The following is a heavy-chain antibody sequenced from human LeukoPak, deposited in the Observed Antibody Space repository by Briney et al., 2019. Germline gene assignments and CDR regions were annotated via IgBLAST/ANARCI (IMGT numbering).Heavy chain of an antibody. CDR2: IYYSGST. Sequence: PSETLSLTCTVSGGSISSSSYYWGWIRQPPGKGLEWIGSIYYSGSTYYNPSLKSRVTISVDTSKNQFSLKPSSVTAADTAVYYCAATNDFWGGSAFDIWGQGTMVTVSS. CDR1: GGSISSSSYY. V-gene: IGHV4-39*07. J-gene: IGHJ3*02. D-gene: IGHD3-3*01. CDR3: AATNDFWGGSAFDI.